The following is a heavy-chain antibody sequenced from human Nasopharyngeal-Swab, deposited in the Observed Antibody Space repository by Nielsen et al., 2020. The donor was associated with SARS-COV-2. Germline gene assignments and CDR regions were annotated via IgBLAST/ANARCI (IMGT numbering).Heavy chain of an antibody. J-gene: IGHJ2*01. CDR3: ARGGIVGASTYWYFDV. CDR2: IRQDGAEI. CDR1: GFTFSHYW. D-gene: IGHD1-26*01. V-gene: IGHV3-7*03. Sequence: GESLKISCAASGFTFSHYWMTWVRQAPGKGLEWVASIRQDGAEIYYVDSVKGRFVISRDNAKNSLYLQMNSLRADDTALYYCARGGIVGASTYWYFDVWGRGTPVTVSS.